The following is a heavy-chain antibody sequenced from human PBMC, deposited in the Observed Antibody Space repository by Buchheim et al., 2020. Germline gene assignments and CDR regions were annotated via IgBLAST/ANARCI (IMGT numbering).Heavy chain of an antibody. J-gene: IGHJ6*02. Sequence: EVQMVESGGGLVQPGGSLRLSCAASGFTFSNYAMSWVRQAPGKGLEWVSTISGSGNFPYYTDSVKGRFPISRDNSKNTLYLLMNSLRAEDAAVYYCAKDYKWLVGSYYFYYGTDVWGQGTT. CDR3: AKDYKWLVGSYYFYYGTDV. CDR2: ISGSGNFP. V-gene: IGHV3-23*04. CDR1: GFTFSNYA. D-gene: IGHD6-19*01.